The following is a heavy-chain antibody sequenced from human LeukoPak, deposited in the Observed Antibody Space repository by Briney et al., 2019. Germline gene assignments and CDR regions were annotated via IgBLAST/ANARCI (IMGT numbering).Heavy chain of an antibody. Sequence: GRSLRLSCAASGFTFSSYAMHWVRQAPGKGLEWVAVISYDGSNKYYADSVKGRFTISRDNSKNTLYLQMNSLRAEDTAVYYCARSQGYCSGGSCRPNLDYWGQGTLVTVSS. CDR1: GFTFSSYA. CDR2: ISYDGSNK. D-gene: IGHD2-15*01. V-gene: IGHV3-30*04. CDR3: ARSQGYCSGGSCRPNLDY. J-gene: IGHJ4*02.